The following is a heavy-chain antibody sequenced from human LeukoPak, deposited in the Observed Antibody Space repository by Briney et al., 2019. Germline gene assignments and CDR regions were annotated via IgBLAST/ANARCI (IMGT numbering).Heavy chain of an antibody. J-gene: IGHJ6*02. CDR2: MNPNSGNT. CDR3: ARGSSWSVRGVIKTKYGMDV. V-gene: IGHV1-8*02. D-gene: IGHD3-10*01. CDR1: GGTFSSYA. Sequence: ASVKVSCKASGGTFSSYAISWVRQAPGQGLEWMGWMNPNSGNTGYAQKFQGRVTMTRNTSISTAYMELSSLRSEDTAVYYCARGSSWSVRGVIKTKYGMDVWGQGTTVTVSS.